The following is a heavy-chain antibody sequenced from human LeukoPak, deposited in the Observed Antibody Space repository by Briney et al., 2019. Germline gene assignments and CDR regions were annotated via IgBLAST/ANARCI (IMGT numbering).Heavy chain of an antibody. CDR1: GFTFSSYW. CDR3: ARPYSSSWYFPDPYYFDY. J-gene: IGHJ4*02. Sequence: PGGSLRLSCAASGFTFSSYWMSWVRQAPGKGLEWEANIKQDGSEKYYVDSVKGRFTISRDNAKNSLYLQMNSLRAEDTAVYYCARPYSSSWYFPDPYYFDYWGQGTLVTVSS. CDR2: IKQDGSEK. D-gene: IGHD6-13*01. V-gene: IGHV3-7*01.